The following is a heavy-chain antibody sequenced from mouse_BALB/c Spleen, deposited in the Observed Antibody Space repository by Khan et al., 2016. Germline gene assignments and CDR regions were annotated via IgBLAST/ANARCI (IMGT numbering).Heavy chain of an antibody. V-gene: IGHV5-12-1*01. CDR1: GFAFSSYD. J-gene: IGHJ2*01. CDR2: ISSGGGST. Sequence: EVELVESGGGLVKPGGSLKLSCAASGFAFSSYDMSWVRQTPEKRLEWVAYISSGGGSTYYPDTVKGRFTISRDNAKNTLNLQMSSLKSEDTAMYYCARHGSYYGIRFDYWGQGTTLTVSS. CDR3: ARHGSYYGIRFDY. D-gene: IGHD2-10*01.